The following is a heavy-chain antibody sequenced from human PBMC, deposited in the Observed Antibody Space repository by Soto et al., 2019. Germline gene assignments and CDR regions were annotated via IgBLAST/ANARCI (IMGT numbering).Heavy chain of an antibody. V-gene: IGHV2-5*02. CDR3: VRDDSGDYGFDY. CDR1: GFSLSTRGVG. J-gene: IGHJ4*02. D-gene: IGHD3-22*01. Sequence: QITLKESGPTLVKPTETLTLTCTFSGFSLSTRGVGVAWIRQPPGKALEWLALIYWDDDKRYSPSLKNRLTIXTXXSKNQVVLIMTNMGPVDTATYYCVRDDSGDYGFDYWGQGTLVAVSS. CDR2: IYWDDDK.